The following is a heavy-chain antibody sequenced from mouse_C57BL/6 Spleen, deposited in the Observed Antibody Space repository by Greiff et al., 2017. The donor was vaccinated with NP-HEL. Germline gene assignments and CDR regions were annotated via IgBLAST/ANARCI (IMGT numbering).Heavy chain of an antibody. D-gene: IGHD4-1*01. CDR1: GYAFSSSW. V-gene: IGHV1-82*01. CDR3: ARSGTRGNFDY. CDR2: IYPGDGDT. J-gene: IGHJ2*01. Sequence: QVQLQQSGPELVKPGAFLKISCKASGYAFSSSWMNWVKQRPGKGLEWIGRIYPGDGDTNYNGKFKGKATLTADKSSSTAYMQLSSLTSEDSAVYFCARSGTRGNFDYWGQGTTLTVSS.